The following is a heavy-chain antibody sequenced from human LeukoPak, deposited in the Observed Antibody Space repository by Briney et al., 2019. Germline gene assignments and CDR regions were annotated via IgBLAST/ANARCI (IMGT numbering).Heavy chain of an antibody. D-gene: IGHD3-9*01. CDR3: AALDYDILTGYYKDYYFDY. V-gene: IGHV1-58*01. Sequence: TSAKVSCKASGFTFTSSAVQRVRQARGQRLEWIGWIVVGSGNTNYAQKFQERVTITRDMSTSTAYMEMSSLRSEDTAVYYCAALDYDILTGYYKDYYFDYWGQGTLVTVSS. CDR2: IVVGSGNT. CDR1: GFTFTSSA. J-gene: IGHJ4*02.